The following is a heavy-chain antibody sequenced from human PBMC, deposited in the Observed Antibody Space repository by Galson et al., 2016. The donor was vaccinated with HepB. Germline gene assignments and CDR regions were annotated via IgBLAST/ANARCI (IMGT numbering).Heavy chain of an antibody. J-gene: IGHJ4*02. CDR2: IYSGGTT. Sequence: LRLSCAASGLNVTSDYMHWVRQAPGKGLEWIPVIYSGGTTFYADSVKGRFTISRDISKNTIYLQMSSLRAEDTALYFCARGSYSRGHDWGQGTLVTVSS. CDR1: GLNVTSDY. CDR3: ARGSYSRGHD. D-gene: IGHD3-10*01. V-gene: IGHV3-53*01.